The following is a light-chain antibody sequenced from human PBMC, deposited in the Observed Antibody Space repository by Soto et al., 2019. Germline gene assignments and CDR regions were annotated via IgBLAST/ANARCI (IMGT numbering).Light chain of an antibody. Sequence: DIQITHSPSTLSASVGDRVTITFLASQNVENYLAWYQQKPGKAPKLLIYKASGLESGVPSRFGGSGYGTAFTLTISSLQSDDFATYYCQQYNTYSGKFGQGTKVDIK. CDR2: KAS. CDR1: QNVENY. V-gene: IGKV1-5*03. J-gene: IGKJ1*01. CDR3: QQYNTYSGK.